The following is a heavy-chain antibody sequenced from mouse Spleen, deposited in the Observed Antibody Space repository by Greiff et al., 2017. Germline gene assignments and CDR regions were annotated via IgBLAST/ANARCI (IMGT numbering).Heavy chain of an antibody. J-gene: IGHJ3*01. D-gene: IGHD2-13*01. V-gene: IGHV14-1*01. CDR2: IDPEDGDT. CDR3: TTPYGDYFSWFAY. CDR1: GFNIKDYY. Sequence: EVQLQQSGAELVRPGASVKLSCTASGFNIKDYYMHWVKQRPEQGLEWIGRIDPEDGDTEYAPKFQGKATMTADTSSNTAYLQLSSLTSEDTAVYYCTTPYGDYFSWFAYWGQGTLVTVSA.